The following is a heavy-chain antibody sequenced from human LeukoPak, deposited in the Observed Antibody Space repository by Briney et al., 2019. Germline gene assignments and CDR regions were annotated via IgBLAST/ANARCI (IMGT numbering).Heavy chain of an antibody. CDR1: GGSISSYY. J-gene: IGHJ2*01. D-gene: IGHD2-21*01. CDR3: ARDLFGYFDL. Sequence: PSETLSLTCTVSGGSISSYYWSWIRQPPGKGLEWIGYIYYSGSTNYNPSLKSRVTISVDTSKNQFSLKLSSVTAADTAVYYCARDLFGYFDLWGRGTLVTVSS. CDR2: IYYSGST. V-gene: IGHV4-59*01.